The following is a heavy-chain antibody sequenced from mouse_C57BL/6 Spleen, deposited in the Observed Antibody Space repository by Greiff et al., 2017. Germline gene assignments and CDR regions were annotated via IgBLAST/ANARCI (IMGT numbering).Heavy chain of an antibody. D-gene: IGHD2-5*01. Sequence: QVHVKQSGAELVKPGASVKLSCKASGYTFTEYTIHWVKQRSGQGLEWIGWFYPGSGSIKYNEKFKDKATLTADKSSSTVYMELIRLTSEDSAVYFCARHEERGYSNHWYFDVWGTGTTVTVSS. CDR3: ARHEERGYSNHWYFDV. CDR1: GYTFTEYT. V-gene: IGHV1-62-2*01. J-gene: IGHJ1*03. CDR2: FYPGSGSI.